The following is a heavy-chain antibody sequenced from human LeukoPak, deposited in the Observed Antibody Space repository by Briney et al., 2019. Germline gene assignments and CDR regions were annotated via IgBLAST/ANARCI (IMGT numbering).Heavy chain of an antibody. D-gene: IGHD3-22*01. CDR3: AREIGVNHLDH. V-gene: IGHV4-38-2*02. CDR2: IYHSGST. CDR1: GYSISSGYY. J-gene: IGHJ4*01. Sequence: PSETVSLTCTVSGYSISSGYYWGWIRQPPGKGLEWIGSIYHSGSTFDNPSLKSRVTISVDTSKNQFSLKLSSVTAADTAVYYCAREIGVNHLDHWGHGTLVTVSS.